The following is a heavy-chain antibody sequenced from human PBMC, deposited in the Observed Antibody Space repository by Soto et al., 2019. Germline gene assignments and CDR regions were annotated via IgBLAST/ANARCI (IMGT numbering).Heavy chain of an antibody. CDR2: GYHSVSI. D-gene: IGHD3-16*01. Sequence: SETLSLTCTVSGGSITDYYWRWIRQPPGKALEWIGYGYHSVSIHYNPSLKTRATISGDTSENQFSLRLSSVTAAATVVYYCARAFAGFGASWYLDLWGRGTLVTVSS. CDR1: GGSITDYY. V-gene: IGHV4-59*01. J-gene: IGHJ2*01. CDR3: ARAFAGFGASWYLDL.